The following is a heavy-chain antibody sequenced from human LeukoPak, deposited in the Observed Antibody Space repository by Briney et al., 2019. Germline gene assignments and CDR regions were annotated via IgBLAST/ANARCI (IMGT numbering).Heavy chain of an antibody. D-gene: IGHD4-17*01. J-gene: IGHJ5*02. Sequence: PGGSLRLSCAASGFTFRSYAMHWVRQAPGKGLEWVSVISDDGNNKYYADSVKGRFTISRDNSKNTLYVQMNSLRGEDTAVYYCARENDYGDDNWFDPWGQGTLVTVSS. CDR2: ISDDGNNK. CDR3: ARENDYGDDNWFDP. CDR1: GFTFRSYA. V-gene: IGHV3-30-3*01.